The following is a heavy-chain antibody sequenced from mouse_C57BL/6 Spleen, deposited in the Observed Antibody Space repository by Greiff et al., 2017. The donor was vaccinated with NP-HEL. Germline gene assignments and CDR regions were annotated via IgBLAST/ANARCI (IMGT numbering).Heavy chain of an antibody. CDR2: ILPGSGST. J-gene: IGHJ4*01. CDR1: GYTFTGYW. V-gene: IGHV1-9*01. CDR3: ARGLFITTVVARGYAMDY. Sequence: QVQLQQSGAELMKPGASVKLSCKATGYTFTGYWIEWVKQRPGHGLEWIGEILPGSGSTNYNEKFKGKATFTADTSSNTAYMKLSSLTTEDSAIYYCARGLFITTVVARGYAMDYWGQGTSVTVSS. D-gene: IGHD1-1*01.